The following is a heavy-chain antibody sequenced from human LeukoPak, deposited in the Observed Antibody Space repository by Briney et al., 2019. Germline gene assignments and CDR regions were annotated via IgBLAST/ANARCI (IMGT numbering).Heavy chain of an antibody. CDR3: ACLRGMDV. CDR1: GFTVSSNY. Sequence: GGSLRLSCAASGFTVSSNYMSWVRQAPGEGLEWVSVIYSGDSTYYADSVKGRFTNSRDNSKNTLYLQMNSLRAEDTAVYYCACLRGMDVWGKGTTVTVSS. V-gene: IGHV3-53*01. CDR2: IYSGDST. J-gene: IGHJ6*03.